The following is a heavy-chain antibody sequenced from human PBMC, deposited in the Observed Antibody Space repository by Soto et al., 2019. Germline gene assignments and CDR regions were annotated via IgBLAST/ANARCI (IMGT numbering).Heavy chain of an antibody. J-gene: IGHJ6*02. CDR3: ARDGTDFWSGSYYYYGLDV. Sequence: GGSLRLSCAASGFTFTSHSMNWVRQAPGKGLQWVSSIDSSSSYIYYADSMKGRFTISRDNATNSLFLQMNSLRAEDTAMYYCARDGTDFWSGSYYYYGLDVWGQGTTVTVSS. CDR2: IDSSSSYI. CDR1: GFTFTSHS. D-gene: IGHD3-3*01. V-gene: IGHV3-21*01.